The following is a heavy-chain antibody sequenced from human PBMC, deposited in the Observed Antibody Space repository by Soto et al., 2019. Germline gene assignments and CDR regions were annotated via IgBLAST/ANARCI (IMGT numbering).Heavy chain of an antibody. D-gene: IGHD5-12*01. CDR3: ARATYSGYDHDAFDI. CDR1: GGSFSGYY. J-gene: IGHJ3*02. CDR2: INHSGST. V-gene: IGHV4-34*01. Sequence: SATLSLTCAVYGGSFSGYYWSWIRQPPGKGLEWIGEINHSGSTNYNPSLKSRVTISVDTSKNQFSLKLSSVTAADTAVYYCARATYSGYDHDAFDIWGQGTMVT.